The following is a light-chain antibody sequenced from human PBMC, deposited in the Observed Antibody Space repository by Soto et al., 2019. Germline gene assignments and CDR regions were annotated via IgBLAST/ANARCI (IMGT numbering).Light chain of an antibody. Sequence: DIQMTQSPSSLSASVGDRVTLTCQASQDITLYLNWYQHKPGKAPNLLIHDVSTLEPGVPARFSGRGSGTTFTLTIINLQPEDVATYYCQQYDSRPNTFGQGTKVDIK. V-gene: IGKV1-33*01. J-gene: IGKJ2*01. CDR1: QDITLY. CDR2: DVS. CDR3: QQYDSRPNT.